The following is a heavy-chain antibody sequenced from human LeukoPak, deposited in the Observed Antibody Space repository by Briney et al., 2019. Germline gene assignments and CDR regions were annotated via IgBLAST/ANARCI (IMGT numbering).Heavy chain of an antibody. J-gene: IGHJ4*02. CDR2: ISSSSSSI. CDR3: ARDSGGSSGWYYFDY. CDR1: EFTFSNFG. D-gene: IGHD6-13*01. Sequence: PGGSLRLSCAASEFTFSNFGMNWVRQAPGKGLEWVSYISSSSSSIYYADSVRGRITISRDNAKNSLYLQMNSLRDEDTAVNYCARDSGGSSGWYYFDYWGQGTLVTVSS. V-gene: IGHV3-48*02.